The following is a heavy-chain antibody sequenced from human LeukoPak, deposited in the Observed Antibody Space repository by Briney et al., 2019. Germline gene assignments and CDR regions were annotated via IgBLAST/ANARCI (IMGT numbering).Heavy chain of an antibody. V-gene: IGHV3-9*01. J-gene: IGHJ4*02. CDR3: AKRGVVIRVILVGFHKEANYFDS. CDR2: ISWNSGSI. D-gene: IGHD3-22*01. CDR1: GFTFDDYA. Sequence: GGSLRLSCAASGFTFDDYAMHWVRHAPGKGLEWVSGISWNSGSIGYADSVKGRFTISRDNAKNTLYLQMNSLRAEDTAVYFCAKRGVVIRVILVGFHKEANYFDSWGQGALVTVSS.